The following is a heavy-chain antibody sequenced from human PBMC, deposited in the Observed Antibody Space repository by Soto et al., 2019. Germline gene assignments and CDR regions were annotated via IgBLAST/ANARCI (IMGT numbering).Heavy chain of an antibody. CDR2: ISYDGSDK. CDR3: ARRAWDSYYAIDV. D-gene: IGHD3-22*01. V-gene: IGHV3-30*09. J-gene: IGHJ6*02. Sequence: VQLVESGGGEVQPGRSLRLSCAASGFKYTDFALHWVRQAPGKGLEWVAIISYDGSDKYYADSVKGRFVISRDNPKNTLYLEMNRLRPEDTAVYFCARRAWDSYYAIDVWGQGNTVNVFS. CDR1: GFKYTDFA.